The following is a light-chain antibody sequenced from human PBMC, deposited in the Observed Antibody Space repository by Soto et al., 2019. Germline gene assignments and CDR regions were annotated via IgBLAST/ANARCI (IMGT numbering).Light chain of an antibody. CDR2: DDI. CDR3: QSYDSSLSGVV. CDR1: RSNIGARYD. J-gene: IGLJ2*01. V-gene: IGLV1-40*01. Sequence: QSVLTQPTSVSGAPGQRVTISCTGSRSNIGARYDVHWYQQLPGTAPKLLIYDDINRPSGVPDRFSGSKSGTSASLAITGLQAEDEAEYYCQSYDSSLSGVVFGGGTKLTVL.